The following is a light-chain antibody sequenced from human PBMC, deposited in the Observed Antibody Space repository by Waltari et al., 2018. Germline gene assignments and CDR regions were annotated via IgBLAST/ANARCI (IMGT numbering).Light chain of an antibody. V-gene: IGLV2-8*01. J-gene: IGLJ2*01. Sequence: QSALTQPPSASGSPGQSVTISCAGTNSDVGTYNYVSWYQRHPGKAPKLLIYGVTGRLPGVPGRFSGSKSGTAASLTVSGLQADDEADYYCTSYGGVNVLGVLFGGGTKLTVL. CDR1: NSDVGTYNY. CDR3: TSYGGVNVLGVL. CDR2: GVT.